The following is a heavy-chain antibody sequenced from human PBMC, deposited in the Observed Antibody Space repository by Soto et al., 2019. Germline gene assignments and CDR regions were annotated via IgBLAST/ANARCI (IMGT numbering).Heavy chain of an antibody. Sequence: GGSLRLSCADSGFPFSKYCMHWVCQAPGKGLVWVSEMTSDGSRSSTTYADSVQGRFTISRDNVKHTLYLQINSLRPEDTAVYDCAILSAQVYYCGRGTLVTDSS. CDR2: MTSDGSRSST. V-gene: IGHV3-74*03. J-gene: IGHJ4*02. CDR1: GFPFSKYC. D-gene: IGHD6-13*01. CDR3: AILSAQVYY.